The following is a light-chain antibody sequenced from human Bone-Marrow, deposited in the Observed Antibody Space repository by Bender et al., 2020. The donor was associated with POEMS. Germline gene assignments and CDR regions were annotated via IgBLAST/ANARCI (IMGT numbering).Light chain of an antibody. V-gene: IGLV2-14*03. CDR3: SSFTTTSTWV. J-gene: IGLJ3*02. Sequence: QSALTQPASVSGSPGQSITISCTGTNNDIGGFNFVSWYQQHPATAPKLIIFDVTDRPSGVPNRFSGSKSGNTASLTISGLQAEDEADYYCSSFTTTSTWVFGGGTKVTVL. CDR1: NNDIGGFNF. CDR2: DVT.